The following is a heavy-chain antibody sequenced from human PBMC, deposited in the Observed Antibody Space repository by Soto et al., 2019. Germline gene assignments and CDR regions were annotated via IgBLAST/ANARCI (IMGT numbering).Heavy chain of an antibody. J-gene: IGHJ4*02. CDR2: INPTSRST. D-gene: IGHD6-13*01. CDR1: GYTFTNYY. CDR3: ARDLAAGDH. V-gene: IGHV1-46*01. Sequence: QVQLVQSGAEVKKPGASVKVSCKASGYTFTNYYIHWVRQATGQGLEWMGIINPTSRSTNSPEKFQGRVTLTYDRSTTTVYMELSGLRSEDTAVLYCARDLAAGDHWGQGTVVTVSS.